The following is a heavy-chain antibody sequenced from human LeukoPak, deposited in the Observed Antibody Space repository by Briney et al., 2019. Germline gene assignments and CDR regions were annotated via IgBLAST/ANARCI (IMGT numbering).Heavy chain of an antibody. CDR2: ISYDGSNK. J-gene: IGHJ4*01. CDR1: GFTFSSYG. Sequence: GGSLRLSCAASGFTFSSYGMHWVRQAPGKGLEWVAVISYDGSNKYYADSVKGRFTISRDNSKNALYLQMNSLRAEDTAVYYCAKETRSSSSFYFDYWGQGTLVTVSS. D-gene: IGHD6-6*01. V-gene: IGHV3-30*18. CDR3: AKETRSSSSFYFDY.